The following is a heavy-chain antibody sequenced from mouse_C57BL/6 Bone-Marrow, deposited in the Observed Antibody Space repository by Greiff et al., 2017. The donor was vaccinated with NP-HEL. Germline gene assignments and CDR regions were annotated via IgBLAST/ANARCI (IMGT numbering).Heavy chain of an antibody. D-gene: IGHD2-1*01. CDR3: TIDYYVFAY. CDR1: GFTFSSYA. CDR2: ISSGGDYI. J-gene: IGHJ3*01. Sequence: EVMLVESGEGLVKPGGSLKLSCAASGFTFSSYAMSWVRQTPEKRLEWVAYISSGGDYIYYVDTVKGRFTISRDNARNTLYLQMSSLKSEDTAMYYCTIDYYVFAYWGQGTLVTVSA. V-gene: IGHV5-9-1*02.